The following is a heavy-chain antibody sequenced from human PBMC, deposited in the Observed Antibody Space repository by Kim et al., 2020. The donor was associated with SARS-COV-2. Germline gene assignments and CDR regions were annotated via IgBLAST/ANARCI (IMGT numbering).Heavy chain of an antibody. V-gene: IGHV3-43D*03. Sequence: GSLRLSCAASGFTFDDYAMHWVRQAPGKGLEWVSLISWDGGSTYYADSVKGRFTISRDNSKNSLYLQMNSLRAEDTALYYCAKDGGFDKRGYYYYYGMDVWGQGTTVTVSS. J-gene: IGHJ6*02. D-gene: IGHD3-10*01. CDR1: GFTFDDYA. CDR3: AKDGGFDKRGYYYYYGMDV. CDR2: ISWDGGST.